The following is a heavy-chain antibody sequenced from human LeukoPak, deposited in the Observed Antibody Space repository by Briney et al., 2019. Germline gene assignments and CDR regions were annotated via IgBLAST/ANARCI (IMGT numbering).Heavy chain of an antibody. CDR1: GFTFSNAW. CDR3: TTDPLGYYGSGSAGRDYFDY. D-gene: IGHD3-10*01. V-gene: IGHV3-15*01. CDR2: IKSKTEGGTT. Sequence: GGSLRLSCAASGFTFSNAWMSWVRQAPGKGLEWVGRIKSKTEGGTTDYAAPEKGRFTISRDNSKNTLYLQMNSLKTEDTAVDYCTTDPLGYYGSGSAGRDYFDYWGQGTLVTVSS. J-gene: IGHJ4*02.